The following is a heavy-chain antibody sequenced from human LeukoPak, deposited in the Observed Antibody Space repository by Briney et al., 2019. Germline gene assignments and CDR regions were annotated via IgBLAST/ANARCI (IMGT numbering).Heavy chain of an antibody. CDR2: MNPNSGNT. D-gene: IGHD5-12*01. J-gene: IGHJ4*02. Sequence: ASVKVSCKASGYTFTSYDINWVRQATGQGLEWMGWMNPNSGNTGYAQKFQGRVTMTRNTSISTAYMELSSLRSEDTAVYYCARTVRQGDIVATIHFDYWGQGTLVTVSS. V-gene: IGHV1-8*01. CDR3: ARTVRQGDIVATIHFDY. CDR1: GYTFTSYD.